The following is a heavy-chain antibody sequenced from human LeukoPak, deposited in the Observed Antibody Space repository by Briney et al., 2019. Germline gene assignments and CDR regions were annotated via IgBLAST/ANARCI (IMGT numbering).Heavy chain of an antibody. J-gene: IGHJ3*02. V-gene: IGHV1-3*01. CDR3: AREGPRPHDALDI. CDR1: GYTFTKYA. CDR2: VNAGNGNT. Sequence: ASVKVSCKASGYTFTKYAIHWVRQAPGQGLEWMGWVNAGNGNTEYSQKFQGRVAITRATSATTAYMELRSLRSEDTALYYCAREGPRPHDALDIWGQGTMVTVSS.